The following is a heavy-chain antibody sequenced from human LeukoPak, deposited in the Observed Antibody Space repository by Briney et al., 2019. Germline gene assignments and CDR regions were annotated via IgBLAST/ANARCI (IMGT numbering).Heavy chain of an antibody. D-gene: IGHD3-22*01. CDR2: IKSDGST. Sequence: GGSLRLSCAASGFTFSSYWMHWVRQAPGKGLVWVSRIKSDGSTRYADSVKGRFTISRDNSKNTVSLQMNSLRAEDTGVYYCARAPSEIGGYYPEYFRHWGQGTLVTVSP. CDR1: GFTFSSYW. CDR3: ARAPSEIGGYYPEYFRH. J-gene: IGHJ1*01. V-gene: IGHV3-74*01.